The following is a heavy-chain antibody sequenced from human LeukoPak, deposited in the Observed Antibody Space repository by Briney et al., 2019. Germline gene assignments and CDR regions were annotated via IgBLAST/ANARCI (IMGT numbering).Heavy chain of an antibody. D-gene: IGHD3-3*01. Sequence: SQTLSLTCDISGDSVSSNGASWTWIRQSPSRGLEWLGRTYYRSKWYNDYAVSVKSRISINPDTSKNQFSLQLNSVTPEDTAVYYCARETDFGVVTNWGQGILVTVSS. CDR2: TYYRSKWYN. CDR3: ARETDFGVVTN. J-gene: IGHJ4*02. CDR1: GDSVSSNGAS. V-gene: IGHV6-1*01.